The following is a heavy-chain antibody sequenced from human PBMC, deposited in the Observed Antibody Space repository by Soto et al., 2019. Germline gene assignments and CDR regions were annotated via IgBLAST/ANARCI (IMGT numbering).Heavy chain of an antibody. CDR1: GYSFSSYW. Sequence: GESLKISGKAFGYSFSSYWFAWVRQMPGKGLEWMGIIYPGDSDTRYSPSFQGHVTISVEKSISTAYLQWSSLKASDTAMYYCARPMLRSIPHYYGMDVWGQGTTVTVSS. D-gene: IGHD2-21*01. CDR3: ARPMLRSIPHYYGMDV. CDR2: IYPGDSDT. V-gene: IGHV5-51*01. J-gene: IGHJ6*02.